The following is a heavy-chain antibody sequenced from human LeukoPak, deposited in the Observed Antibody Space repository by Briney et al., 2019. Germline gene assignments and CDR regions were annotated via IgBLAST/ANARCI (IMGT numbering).Heavy chain of an antibody. Sequence: SSETLSLTCAVSGYSISSCYDWGWIRPPPGKGLEWIVSIYHSGSTYYNPSLKTRVTISVDTSKNQFSLKLSSVTAADTAVYYCARDNPGYFDYWGQGTLVTVSS. J-gene: IGHJ4*02. CDR3: ARDNPGYFDY. V-gene: IGHV4-38-2*01. CDR1: GYSISSCYD. CDR2: IYHSGST. D-gene: IGHD1-14*01.